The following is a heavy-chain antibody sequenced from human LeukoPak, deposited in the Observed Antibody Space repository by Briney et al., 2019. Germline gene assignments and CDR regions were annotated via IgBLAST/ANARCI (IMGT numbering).Heavy chain of an antibody. CDR1: GFTFDCCG. CDR2: ISYDGSNK. D-gene: IGHD1-7*01. CDR3: AKEAGPTVYYMDV. J-gene: IGHJ6*03. Sequence: PGGSLRLSCAASGFTFDCCGMHWVRQAPGKGLEWVAVISYDGSNKYYADSVKGRFTISRDNSKNTLYLQMNSLRAEDTAVYYCAKEAGPTVYYMDVWGKRTTVTVSS. V-gene: IGHV3-30*18.